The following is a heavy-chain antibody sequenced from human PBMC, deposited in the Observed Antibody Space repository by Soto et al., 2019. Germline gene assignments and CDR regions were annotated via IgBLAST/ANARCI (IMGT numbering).Heavy chain of an antibody. Sequence: SLRLSCAASGFTVSSNYMSWVRQAPGKGLEWVSVIYSGGSTYYADSVKGRFTISRDNSKNTLYLQMNSLRAEDTAVYYCARWGTYYDFWSGYPYYGMDVWGQGTTVTVSS. D-gene: IGHD3-3*01. CDR3: ARWGTYYDFWSGYPYYGMDV. V-gene: IGHV3-53*01. J-gene: IGHJ6*02. CDR2: IYSGGST. CDR1: GFTVSSNY.